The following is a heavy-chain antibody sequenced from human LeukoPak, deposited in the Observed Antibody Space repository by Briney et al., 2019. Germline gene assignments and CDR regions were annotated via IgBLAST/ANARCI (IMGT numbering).Heavy chain of an antibody. CDR1: GDSVSSDSVA. CDR3: ARRLTQYDCFDP. CDR2: TYYRSKWYN. V-gene: IGHV6-1*01. D-gene: IGHD2-2*01. J-gene: IGHJ5*02. Sequence: SQTLSLTCAISGDSVSSDSVAWNWIRQSPSRGLEWLGRTYYRSKWYNDYAVSVKSRISINPDTSKNQFSLQLNSVTPEDTAVYYCARRLTQYDCFDPWGQGILVTVSS.